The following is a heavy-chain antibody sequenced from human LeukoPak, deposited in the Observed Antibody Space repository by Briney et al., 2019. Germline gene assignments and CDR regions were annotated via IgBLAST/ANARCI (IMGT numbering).Heavy chain of an antibody. Sequence: SVKVSCKASGGTFSSHAISWVRQAPGQGLEWMGRIIPILGIANYAQKFQGRVTITADKSTSTAYMELSSLRSEDTAVYYCARDPDYYDSSGYYWFDYWGQGTLVTVSS. CDR1: GGTFSSHA. D-gene: IGHD3-22*01. CDR3: ARDPDYYDSSGYYWFDY. J-gene: IGHJ4*02. V-gene: IGHV1-69*04. CDR2: IIPILGIA.